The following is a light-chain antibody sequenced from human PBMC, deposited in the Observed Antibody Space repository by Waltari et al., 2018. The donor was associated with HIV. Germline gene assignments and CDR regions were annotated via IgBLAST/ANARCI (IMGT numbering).Light chain of an antibody. CDR2: DDT. CDR3: QVWDSAGDHVV. V-gene: IGLV3-21*02. CDR1: NIGSKS. Sequence: SYVLTQPPSVSVAPGQAARITCGGNNIGSKSVHWYQQKPGQAPVLVVYDDTDRPAGIPERVSGSNSGNTATLTISRVGAGDEADYYCQVWDSAGDHVVFGGGSKLTVL. J-gene: IGLJ2*01.